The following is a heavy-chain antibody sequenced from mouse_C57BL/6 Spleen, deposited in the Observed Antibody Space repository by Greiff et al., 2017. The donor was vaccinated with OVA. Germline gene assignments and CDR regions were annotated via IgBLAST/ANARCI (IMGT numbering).Heavy chain of an antibody. D-gene: IGHD1-1*01. CDR2: IYPRSCNT. J-gene: IGHJ2*01. Sequence: VQLQQSGAELARPGASVKLSCKASGYTFTSYGISWVKQRTGQGLEWIGEIYPRSCNTYYNEKFKGKATLTADKSSSTAYMELRSLTSEDSAVYFCAKQFITTVEYYFDYWGQGTTLTVSS. CDR1: GYTFTSYG. V-gene: IGHV1-81*01. CDR3: AKQFITTVEYYFDY.